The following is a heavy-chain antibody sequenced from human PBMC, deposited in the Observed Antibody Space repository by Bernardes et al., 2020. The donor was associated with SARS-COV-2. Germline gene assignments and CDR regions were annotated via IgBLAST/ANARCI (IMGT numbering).Heavy chain of an antibody. V-gene: IGHV3-23*01. D-gene: IGHD4-17*01. CDR1: GFTFSSYA. Sequence: GSLRLSCAASGFTFSSYAMSWVRQAPGKGLEWVSAISGSGGSTYYADSVKGRFTISRDNSKNTLYLQMNSLRAEDTAVYYCAKGGERYDYGDYFDYWGQGTLVSVSS. CDR2: ISGSGGST. CDR3: AKGGERYDYGDYFDY. J-gene: IGHJ4*02.